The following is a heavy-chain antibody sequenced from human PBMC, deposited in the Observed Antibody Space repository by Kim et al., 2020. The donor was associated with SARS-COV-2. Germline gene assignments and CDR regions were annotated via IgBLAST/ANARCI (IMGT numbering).Heavy chain of an antibody. CDR2: ITDSGGFT. D-gene: IGHD1-20*01. CDR1: GFTFSSYA. V-gene: IGHV3-23*01. Sequence: GGSLRLSCAASGFTFSSYAMSWVRQAPGKGLEWVSTITDSGGFTYYADSVKGRFTISRDNSKNTLFLQMNSLRAEDTAVYYCAKDLHTTRYEPQVYWGQGALVTVSS. J-gene: IGHJ4*02. CDR3: AKDLHTTRYEPQVY.